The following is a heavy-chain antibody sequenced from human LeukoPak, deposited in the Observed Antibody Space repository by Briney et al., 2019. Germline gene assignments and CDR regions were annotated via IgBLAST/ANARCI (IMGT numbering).Heavy chain of an antibody. J-gene: IGHJ4*02. CDR2: IKQDGSEK. V-gene: IGHV3-7*01. D-gene: IGHD2-8*01. CDR1: GFPFRIYW. CDR3: AREMEGFDY. Sequence: GGSLRLPFAASGFPFRIYWISWVPPAPGKGLEWVANIKQDGSEKSYVDSVKGRFTISRDKAKNSLYLQMDSLRAEDTAVYYCAREMEGFDYWGQGTLVTVSS.